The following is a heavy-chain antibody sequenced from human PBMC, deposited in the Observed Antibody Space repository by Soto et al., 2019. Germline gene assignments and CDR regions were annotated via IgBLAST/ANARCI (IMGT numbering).Heavy chain of an antibody. CDR1: GFTFSLYG. D-gene: IGHD6-13*01. CDR2: ISYEGRDK. J-gene: IGHJ4*02. Sequence: QVQLVESGGGVVQPGKSLRLSCAASGFTFSLYGMHWVRRAPDKGLEWVAVISYEGRDKYYADSVKGRFTSSRDNSTNTLYLHMDSLRPDDTAVYYCAKEVRHRAATGLDYWGQGTLVTVSS. CDR3: AKEVRHRAATGLDY. V-gene: IGHV3-30*18.